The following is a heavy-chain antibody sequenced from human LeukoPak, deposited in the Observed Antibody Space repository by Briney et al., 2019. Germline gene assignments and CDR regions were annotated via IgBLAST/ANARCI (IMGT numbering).Heavy chain of an antibody. CDR3: ARSDSRGTNPDY. V-gene: IGHV1-18*01. J-gene: IGHJ4*02. CDR2: ISAYNGNT. D-gene: IGHD6-13*01. CDR1: GYTFTSYG. Sequence: ASVKVSCKASGYTFTSYGISWVRQAPGQGLEWMGWISAYNGNTNYAQKFQGWVTMTRDTSISTAYMELNRLRSDDTAVYYCARSDSRGTNPDYWGQGTLVTVSS.